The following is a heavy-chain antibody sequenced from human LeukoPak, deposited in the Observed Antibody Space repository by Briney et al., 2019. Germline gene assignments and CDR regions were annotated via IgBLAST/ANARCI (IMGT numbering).Heavy chain of an antibody. D-gene: IGHD3-22*01. CDR1: GFTFSSYS. J-gene: IGHJ4*02. CDR2: ISSSSSTK. CDR3: AREGTSSGYYDY. Sequence: GGSLRLSCAASGFTFSSYSMNWVRQGPGKGLEWVSYISSSSSTKYYADSVKGRFTISRDNAKNSLYLQMNSLRAEDTAVYYCAREGTSSGYYDYWGQGTLVTVSS. V-gene: IGHV3-48*01.